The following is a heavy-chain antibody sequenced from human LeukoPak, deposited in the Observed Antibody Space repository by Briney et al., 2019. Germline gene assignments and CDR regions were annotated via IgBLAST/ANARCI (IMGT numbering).Heavy chain of an antibody. CDR2: ISSSSSYI. CDR3: ARDGYCTNGVCYGWFDP. V-gene: IGHV3-21*01. J-gene: IGHJ5*02. Sequence: GGSLRLSCAASGFTFSSYSMNWVRQAPGKGLEWVSSISSSSSYIYYADSVKGRFTISRDNAKNSPYLQMNSLRAEDTAVYYCARDGYCTNGVCYGWFDPWGQGTLVTVSS. D-gene: IGHD2-8*01. CDR1: GFTFSSYS.